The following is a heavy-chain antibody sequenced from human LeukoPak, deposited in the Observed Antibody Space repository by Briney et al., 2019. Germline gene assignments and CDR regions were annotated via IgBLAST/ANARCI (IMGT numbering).Heavy chain of an antibody. CDR1: GGSISSYY. CDR2: IYYSGST. Sequence: PSETLSLTCTVSGGSISSYYWSWIRQPPGKGLEWIGYIYYSGSTNYNPSLKSRVTISVDTSKNQFSLKLSSVTAADTAVYYCARGRTWHYYGSGRGFDPWGQGTLVTVSS. J-gene: IGHJ5*02. D-gene: IGHD3-10*01. V-gene: IGHV4-59*12. CDR3: ARGRTWHYYGSGRGFDP.